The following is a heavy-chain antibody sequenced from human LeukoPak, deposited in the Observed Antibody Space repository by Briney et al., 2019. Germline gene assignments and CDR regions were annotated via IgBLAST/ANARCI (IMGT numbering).Heavy chain of an antibody. J-gene: IGHJ3*02. CDR2: VSSNGGST. CDR1: GFTFSRFA. Sequence: GGSLRLSCAASGFTFSRFAMHWVRQAPGKGLEYVSAVSSNGGSTYYADSVKGRFTISRDNSKNTLYLQMGGLRAEDMAVYYCARGYCGGDCPYAFDIWGRGQWSPSLQ. V-gene: IGHV3-64*02. D-gene: IGHD2-21*02. CDR3: ARGYCGGDCPYAFDI.